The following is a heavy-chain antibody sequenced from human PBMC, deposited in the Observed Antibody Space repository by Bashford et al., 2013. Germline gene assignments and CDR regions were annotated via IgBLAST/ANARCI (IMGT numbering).Heavy chain of an antibody. Sequence: WVRQAPGQGLEWMGWINPKSGGTKYAQKFLGRVTMTRDTSISTAYMELTSDDTAVFYCGRDSAAAPGSYFDSWGQGTLVTVSS. D-gene: IGHD6-13*01. CDR3: GRDSAAAPGSYFDS. V-gene: IGHV1-2*02. CDR2: INPKSGGT. J-gene: IGHJ4*02.